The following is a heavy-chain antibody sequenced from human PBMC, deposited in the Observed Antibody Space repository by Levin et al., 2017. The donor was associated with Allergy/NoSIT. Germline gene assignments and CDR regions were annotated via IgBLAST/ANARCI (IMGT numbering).Heavy chain of an antibody. J-gene: IGHJ6*02. V-gene: IGHV1-18*01. D-gene: IGHD2-21*01. Sequence: ASVKVSCKASGYSFTNYGISWVRQAPGQGLEWMGWISAYNGDRNYAQNLQGRVTMTTDTSTSTAYMELRSLRSDDTAVYYCAREDAIRSEERAYYGMDVWGQGTTVTVAS. CDR3: AREDAIRSEERAYYGMDV. CDR1: GYSFTNYG. CDR2: ISAYNGDR.